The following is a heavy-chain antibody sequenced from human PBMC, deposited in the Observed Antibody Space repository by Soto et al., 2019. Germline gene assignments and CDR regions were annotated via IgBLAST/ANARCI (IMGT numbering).Heavy chain of an antibody. CDR1: GDSISGGASF. J-gene: IGHJ5*02. CDR2: VYYSGSS. V-gene: IGHV4-31*03. CDR3: AKLSCTISTCYSPGWYVP. Sequence: PSETLSLTCTVSGDSISGGASFWSWIRQPPGKGLEWIANVYYSGSSYYNPSLKSRLTISVDTAKNQFSLQLKSMTAADTAVYYCAKLSCTISTCYSPGWYVPWRLATRFTV. D-gene: IGHD6-13*01.